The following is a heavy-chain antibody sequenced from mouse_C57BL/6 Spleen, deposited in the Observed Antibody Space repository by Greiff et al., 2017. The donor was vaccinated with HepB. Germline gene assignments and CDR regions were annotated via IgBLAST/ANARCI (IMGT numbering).Heavy chain of an antibody. CDR1: GFTFSSYG. D-gene: IGHD1-1*01. V-gene: IGHV5-6*01. J-gene: IGHJ4*01. Sequence: EVKLMESGGDLVKPGGSLKLSCAASGFTFSSYGMSWVRQTPDKRLEWVATISSGGSYTYYPDSVKGRFTISRDNAKNTLYLQMSSLKSEDTAMYYCAREGYYGSIMDYWGQGTSVTVSS. CDR2: ISSGGSYT. CDR3: AREGYYGSIMDY.